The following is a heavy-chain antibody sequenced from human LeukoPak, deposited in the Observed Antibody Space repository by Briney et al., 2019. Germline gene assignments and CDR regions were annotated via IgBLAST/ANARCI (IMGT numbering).Heavy chain of an antibody. V-gene: IGHV1-2*02. CDR3: AASGGSYDWFDP. CDR1: GYTFTGYY. CDR2: INPNSGGT. J-gene: IGHJ5*02. D-gene: IGHD1-26*01. Sequence: ASVKVSCKASGYTFTGYYMHWVRQAPGQGLEWMGWINPNSGGTNYAQKFQGRVTMTRDTAISTAYMELSRLRSDDTAVYYCAASGGSYDWFDPWGQGTLVTVSS.